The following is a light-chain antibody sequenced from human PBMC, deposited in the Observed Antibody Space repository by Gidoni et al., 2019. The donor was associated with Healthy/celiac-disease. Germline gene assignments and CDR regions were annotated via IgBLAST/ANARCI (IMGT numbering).Light chain of an antibody. Sequence: DIQMTQSPSSLSASVGDRVTITCRASQSISSYLNWYQQKPGKAPKLLIYAASSLQSRVPSRFSGSGSGTDFTLTISRLQPEDFATYYCQQSYTEDTFGQGTKLEIK. CDR2: AAS. CDR3: QQSYTEDT. CDR1: QSISSY. J-gene: IGKJ2*01. V-gene: IGKV1-39*01.